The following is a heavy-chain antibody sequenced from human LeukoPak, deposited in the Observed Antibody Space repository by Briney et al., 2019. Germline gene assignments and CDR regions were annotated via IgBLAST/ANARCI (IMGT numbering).Heavy chain of an antibody. V-gene: IGHV1-18*01. CDR3: ARENHCSSTSCCLDY. CDR2: ISAYNGNT. D-gene: IGHD2-2*01. J-gene: IGHJ4*02. CDR1: GYIFTSYG. Sequence: ASVKVSCKASGYIFTSYGISWVRQAPGQGLEWMGWISAYNGNTNYAQKLLGRVTMTTDTSTSTAYMELRSLRSDDTAVYYCARENHCSSTSCCLDYWGQGTLVIVSS.